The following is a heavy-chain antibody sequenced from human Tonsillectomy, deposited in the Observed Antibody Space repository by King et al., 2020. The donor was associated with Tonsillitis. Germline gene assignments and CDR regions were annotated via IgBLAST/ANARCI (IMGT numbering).Heavy chain of an antibody. CDR1: GGSISSSRYY. Sequence: QLQESGPGLVKPSETLSLTCTVSGGSISSSRYYWGWIRQPPEKELEWIGSVYYSGSTYYNPSLKSRVTISIDTSKNQFSLKLSSVTAADTAVFYCARHSVGGAMVRGVLDSWGQGTLVTVSS. J-gene: IGHJ4*02. D-gene: IGHD3-10*01. V-gene: IGHV4-39*07. CDR2: VYYSGST. CDR3: ARHSVGGAMVRGVLDS.